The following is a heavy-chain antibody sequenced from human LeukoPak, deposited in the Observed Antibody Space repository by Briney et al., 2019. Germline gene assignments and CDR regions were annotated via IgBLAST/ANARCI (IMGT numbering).Heavy chain of an antibody. Sequence: PGGSLRLSCAASGFTFSSYSMNWVRQAPGKGLEWVSPISSSSSYIYYADSVKGRFTISRDNAKNSLYLQMNSLRAEDTAVYYCARDREGYYGSGSYTMDVWGKGTTVTVSS. J-gene: IGHJ6*03. V-gene: IGHV3-21*01. CDR2: ISSSSSYI. CDR3: ARDREGYYGSGSYTMDV. CDR1: GFTFSSYS. D-gene: IGHD3-10*01.